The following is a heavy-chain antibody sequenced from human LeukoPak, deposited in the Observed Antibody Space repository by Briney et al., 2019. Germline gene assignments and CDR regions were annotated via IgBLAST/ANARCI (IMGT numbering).Heavy chain of an antibody. V-gene: IGHV3-30*18. J-gene: IGHJ3*02. Sequence: GGSLRLSCAASGFTFSSYGMHWVRQAPGKGLEWVAVISYDGSNKYYADSVKGRFTISRDNSKNTLYLQMNSPRAEDTAVYYCAKIPVIRGDAFDIWGQGTMVTVSS. CDR3: AKIPVIRGDAFDI. CDR2: ISYDGSNK. CDR1: GFTFSSYG. D-gene: IGHD2/OR15-2a*01.